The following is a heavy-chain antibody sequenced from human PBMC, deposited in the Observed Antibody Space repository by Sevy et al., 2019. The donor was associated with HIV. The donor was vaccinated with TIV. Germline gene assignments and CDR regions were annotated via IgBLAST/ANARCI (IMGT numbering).Heavy chain of an antibody. CDR3: ARGQLLQFLEWPSYGLDV. Sequence: GGSLRLSCAVSGFTFSSHWMFWVRQAPGKGLVWVSHINSHGTITNYVDSVKGRFAISRDNTKNTIYLQMNSVGAEATAVYYCARGQLLQFLEWPSYGLDVWGQGTTVTVSS. CDR2: INSHGTIT. V-gene: IGHV3-74*01. J-gene: IGHJ6*02. D-gene: IGHD3-3*01. CDR1: GFTFSSHW.